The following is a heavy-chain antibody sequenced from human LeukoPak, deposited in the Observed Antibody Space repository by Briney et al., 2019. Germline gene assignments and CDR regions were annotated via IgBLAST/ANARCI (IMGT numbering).Heavy chain of an antibody. CDR3: ARVGSWELLGFDI. D-gene: IGHD1-26*01. V-gene: IGHV4-59*01. J-gene: IGHJ3*02. CDR1: GGSISSYY. CDR2: IYYSGST. Sequence: NPSETLSLTCTVSGGSISSYYWSWIRQPPGKGPEWIGYIYYSGSTNYNPSLKRRVTISVDTSKNQFSLKLSSVTAADTAVYYCARVGSWELLGFDIWGQGTMVTVSS.